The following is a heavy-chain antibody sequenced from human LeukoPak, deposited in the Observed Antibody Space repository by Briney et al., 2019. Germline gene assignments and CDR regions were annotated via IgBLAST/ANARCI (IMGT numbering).Heavy chain of an antibody. V-gene: IGHV1-46*01. Sequence: ASVKVSCKASGYTFTSYYMHWVRQAPGQGLEWMGIINPSGGSTSYAQKFQGRVTMTRDMSTSTVYMELSSLRSEDTAVYYCARVALTYYYDSSGPPDYYYMDVWGKGTTVTISS. CDR2: INPSGGST. D-gene: IGHD3-22*01. J-gene: IGHJ6*03. CDR3: ARVALTYYYDSSGPPDYYYMDV. CDR1: GYTFTSYY.